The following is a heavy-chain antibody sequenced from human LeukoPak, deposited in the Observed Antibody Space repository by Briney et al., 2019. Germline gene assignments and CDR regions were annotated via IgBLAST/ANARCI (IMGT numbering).Heavy chain of an antibody. J-gene: IGHJ5*02. CDR1: GFTFSSYA. D-gene: IGHD4-11*01. CDR3: ARLAIGGIDFSNPEFDP. CDR2: ISGSGGST. Sequence: GGSLRLSCAASGFTFSSYAMSWVRQAPGKALEWVSPISGSGGSTYYADSVKGRFTISRDNSKNTLYLQMNNLRVEDTAVYYCARLAIGGIDFSNPEFDPWGQGTLVTVSS. V-gene: IGHV3-23*01.